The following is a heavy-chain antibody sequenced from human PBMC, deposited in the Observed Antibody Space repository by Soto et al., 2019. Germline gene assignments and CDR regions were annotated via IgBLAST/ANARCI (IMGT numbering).Heavy chain of an antibody. Sequence: GGAQRLSCTASGFTFGDYALSWFRQAPGKGLELFRFIRTKPYDGTTEYAASVNGPFTISRDDSKSIASLQVNSLNTADPAVYFCPRAVLLRHSDWCFDSWGQGAQVPVSS. J-gene: IGHJ4*02. V-gene: IGHV3-49*03. CDR2: IRTKPYDGTT. CDR3: PRAVLLRHSDWCFDS. CDR1: GFTFGDYA. D-gene: IGHD3-9*01.